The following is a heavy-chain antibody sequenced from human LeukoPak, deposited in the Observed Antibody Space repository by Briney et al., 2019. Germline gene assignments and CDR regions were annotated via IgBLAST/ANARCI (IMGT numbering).Heavy chain of an antibody. D-gene: IGHD3-3*01. CDR1: GFTFSDYY. CDR2: ISSGGSTI. J-gene: IGHJ4*02. Sequence: GGSLRLSCAVSGFTFSDYYMSWIRQAPGKGLEWVSYISSGGSTISHADSVKGRFTISRDNAENSLYLQMNSLRADDTAVYYCADYGVSGVRNNFYWGQGTLVTVSS. CDR3: ADYGVSGVRNNFY. V-gene: IGHV3-11*01.